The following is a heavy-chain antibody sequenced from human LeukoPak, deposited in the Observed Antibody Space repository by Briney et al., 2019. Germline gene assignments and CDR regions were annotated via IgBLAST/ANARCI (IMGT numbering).Heavy chain of an antibody. CDR2: ISSSSSYI. V-gene: IGHV3-21*01. D-gene: IGHD6-13*01. CDR3: ARDKYSSSWEVPPPTPDYYYYGMDV. CDR1: GFTFSSYS. Sequence: GGSLRLSCAASGFTFSSYSMNWVRQAPGKGLEWVSSISSSSSYIYYADSVKGRFTISRDNAKNSLYLQMNSLRAEDTAVYYCARDKYSSSWEVPPPTPDYYYYGMDVWGQGTTVTVSS. J-gene: IGHJ6*02.